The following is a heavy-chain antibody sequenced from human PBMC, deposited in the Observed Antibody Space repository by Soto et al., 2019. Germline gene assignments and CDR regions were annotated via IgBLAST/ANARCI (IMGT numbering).Heavy chain of an antibody. CDR3: AYSPGWFRHDV. CDR1: GDSISSSKW. D-gene: IGHD6-19*01. V-gene: IGHV4-4*02. Sequence: QVQLQELGPGLVKPSGTLSLTCAVSGDSISSSKWWTWVRQPPGKGLEWIGDTLHSGDTNYNPSLKNRIIISVDTSKNQFSLELPSVNAADTAVYYCAYSPGWFRHDVWGQGTLVIVSP. CDR2: TLHSGDT. J-gene: IGHJ3*01.